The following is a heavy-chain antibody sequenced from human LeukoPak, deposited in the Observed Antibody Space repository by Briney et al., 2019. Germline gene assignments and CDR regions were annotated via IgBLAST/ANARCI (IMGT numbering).Heavy chain of an antibody. J-gene: IGHJ4*02. V-gene: IGHV3-30*02. Sequence: PGGSLRLSCAASGFTFSSYGMHWVRQAPGKGLEWVAFIRYDGSNKYYADSVKGRFTISRDNSKNTLYLQMNSLRAEDTAVYYCANEYRSSWYDLAWGQGTLVTVSS. CDR1: GFTFSSYG. D-gene: IGHD6-13*01. CDR3: ANEYRSSWYDLA. CDR2: IRYDGSNK.